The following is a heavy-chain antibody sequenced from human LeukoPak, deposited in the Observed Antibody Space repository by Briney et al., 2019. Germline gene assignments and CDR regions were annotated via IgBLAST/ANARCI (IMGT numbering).Heavy chain of an antibody. CDR1: GGSISSSNW. J-gene: IGHJ4*02. D-gene: IGHD5-12*01. Sequence: SGTLSLTCAVSGGSISSSNWWSWVRQPPGKGLEWIGEIYHSGSTNYNPSLKSRVTISVDKSKNQFSLKLSSVTAADTAVYYCASSEYSGYDSIDYWGQGTLVTVSS. CDR3: ASSEYSGYDSIDY. CDR2: IYHSGST. V-gene: IGHV4-4*02.